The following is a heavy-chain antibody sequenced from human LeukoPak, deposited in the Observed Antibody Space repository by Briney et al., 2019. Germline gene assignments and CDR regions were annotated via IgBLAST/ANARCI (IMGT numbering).Heavy chain of an antibody. CDR2: FFDSGIT. J-gene: IGHJ2*01. Sequence: SETLSLTCTVSGDSISGSSWSWLRQPPGKGLECIGYFFDSGITKYNPSLNSRVSISLDTPKNQVSLKLNSVTAADTAVYYCARRGPENWYFALWGRGILVTVSS. V-gene: IGHV4-59*08. CDR3: ARRGPENWYFAL. CDR1: GDSISGSS.